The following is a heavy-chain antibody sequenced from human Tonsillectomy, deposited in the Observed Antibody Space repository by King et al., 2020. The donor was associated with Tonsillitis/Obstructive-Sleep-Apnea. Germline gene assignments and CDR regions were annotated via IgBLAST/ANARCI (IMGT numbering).Heavy chain of an antibody. V-gene: IGHV3-21*01. CDR2: ISSSGDYM. J-gene: IGHJ4*02. Sequence: VQLVESGGGLVKPGGSLKLSCTASAISFTGYTMTWVRQAPGKGLEWVSSISSSGDYMYSADSVRGRFSISRDNAKNSLYLQMDSLTAEDTAVYYCARATFGSDYWGQGTLVTVSS. CDR1: AISFTGYT. CDR3: ARATFGSDY. D-gene: IGHD1-26*01.